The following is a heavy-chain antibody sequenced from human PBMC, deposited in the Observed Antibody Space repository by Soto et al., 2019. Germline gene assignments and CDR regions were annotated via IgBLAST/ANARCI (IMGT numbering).Heavy chain of an antibody. Sequence: SLRLSCAASGFTFSSYSMSWVRQAPGKGLEWVSGFRSGGDDDTTYYADSVRGRFTISRDNSKNTLFLQMNSLRAEDTAIYYCAEEVTTASGCQCCGYWGQGTLVTVSS. CDR2: FRSGGDDDTT. CDR1: GFTFSSYS. V-gene: IGHV3-23*01. D-gene: IGHD2-21*02. J-gene: IGHJ4*02. CDR3: AEEVTTASGCQCCGY.